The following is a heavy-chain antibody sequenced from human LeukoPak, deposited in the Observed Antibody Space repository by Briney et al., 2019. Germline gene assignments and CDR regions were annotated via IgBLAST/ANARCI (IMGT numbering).Heavy chain of an antibody. D-gene: IGHD5-12*01. Sequence: SVKVSCKASGGTFSSYAISWVRQAPGQGLEWMGGIIPIFGTANYAQKFQGRVTITADESTSTAYMELSSLRSEDTAVYYCARDRYSGYDSLGYWGQGTLSPSPQ. CDR1: GGTFSSYA. CDR2: IIPIFGTA. V-gene: IGHV1-69*01. J-gene: IGHJ4*02. CDR3: ARDRYSGYDSLGY.